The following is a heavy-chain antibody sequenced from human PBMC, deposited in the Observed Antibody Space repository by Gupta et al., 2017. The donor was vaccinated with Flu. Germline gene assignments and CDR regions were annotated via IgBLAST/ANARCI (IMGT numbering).Heavy chain of an antibody. CDR3: ARDRGSYDGAFLTGNDAFDV. V-gene: IGHV3-33*01. J-gene: IGHJ3*01. D-gene: IGHD1-26*01. Sequence: QVQLVESGGGVVQPGGSLRISCVVSGFTFSSYGFHWVRQAPGKGLEWVAVIWYDGSKKYYADSVKGRFTISRDSSKNTLYLEMNSLRVEDTAVYYCARDRGSYDGAFLTGNDAFDVWGQGTTVTVSS. CDR2: IWYDGSKK. CDR1: GFTFSSYG.